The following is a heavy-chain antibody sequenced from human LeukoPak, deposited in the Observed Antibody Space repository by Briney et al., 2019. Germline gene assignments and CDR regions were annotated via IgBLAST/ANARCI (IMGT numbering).Heavy chain of an antibody. CDR2: IKQDGSEK. D-gene: IGHD2-2*01. CDR3: ARDRRCSSTSCYYFDY. J-gene: IGHJ4*02. CDR1: GFTFSSYW. V-gene: IGHV3-7*04. Sequence: PGGSLRLSCAASGFTFSSYWMTWVRQAPGKGLEWVANIKQDGSEKYYVDSVKGRFTTSRDNAKNSLYLQMNSLRAEDTAVYYCARDRRCSSTSCYYFDYWGQGTLVTVSS.